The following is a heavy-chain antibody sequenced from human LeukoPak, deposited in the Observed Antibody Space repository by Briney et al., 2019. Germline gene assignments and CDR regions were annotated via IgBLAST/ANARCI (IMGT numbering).Heavy chain of an antibody. J-gene: IGHJ3*02. V-gene: IGHV5-51*01. Sequence: GESLKISCKGSGYSFTSYWIGWVRQMPGRGLEWMGIIYPGDSDTRYSPSFQGQVTISADKSISTAHLQWSSLKASDTAMYYCARHHCSSTSCYPDIWGQGTMVTVSS. D-gene: IGHD2-2*01. CDR3: ARHHCSSTSCYPDI. CDR2: IYPGDSDT. CDR1: GYSFTSYW.